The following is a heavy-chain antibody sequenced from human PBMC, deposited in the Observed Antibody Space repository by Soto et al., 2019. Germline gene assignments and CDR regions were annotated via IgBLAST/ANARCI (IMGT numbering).Heavy chain of an antibody. CDR1: GYTLTDLS. CDR2: FDPEDGET. CDR3: AAPLWSKYNYDY. Sequence: ASVKVSCKVSGYTLTDLSMHWVRQAPGKGLEWMGGFDPEDGETIHAQKFQGRVTMTEDTSTETAYMELSSLGSEDTAVYYCAAPLWSKYNYDYWGQGTLVTVSS. D-gene: IGHD3-10*01. V-gene: IGHV1-24*01. J-gene: IGHJ4*02.